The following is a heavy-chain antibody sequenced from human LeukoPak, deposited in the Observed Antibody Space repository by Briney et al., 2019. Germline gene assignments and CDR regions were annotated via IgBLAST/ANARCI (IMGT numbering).Heavy chain of an antibody. J-gene: IGHJ4*02. CDR1: GFTFSSYG. Sequence: GGSLRLSCAASGFTFSSYGMSWVRQAPGKGLEWVSAISGSGGSTYYADSVKGRFTTSRDNSKNTLYLQMNSLRAEDTAVYYCAKETLYSYGYLDYWGQGTLVTVSS. V-gene: IGHV3-23*01. D-gene: IGHD5-18*01. CDR2: ISGSGGST. CDR3: AKETLYSYGYLDY.